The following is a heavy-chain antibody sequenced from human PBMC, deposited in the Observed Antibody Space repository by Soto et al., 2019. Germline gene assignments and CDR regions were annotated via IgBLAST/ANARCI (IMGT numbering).Heavy chain of an antibody. CDR3: AKQGRSLVHVVTARLGPYYFDY. CDR2: ISGSGGST. CDR1: GFTFSSYA. J-gene: IGHJ4*02. D-gene: IGHD2-21*02. Sequence: PGGSLRLSCAASGFTFSSYAMSWVRQAPGKGLEWVSAISGSGGSTYYADSVKGRFTISRDNSKNTLYLQMNSLRAEDTAVYYCAKQGRSLVHVVTARLGPYYFDYWGQGTLVTVSS. V-gene: IGHV3-23*01.